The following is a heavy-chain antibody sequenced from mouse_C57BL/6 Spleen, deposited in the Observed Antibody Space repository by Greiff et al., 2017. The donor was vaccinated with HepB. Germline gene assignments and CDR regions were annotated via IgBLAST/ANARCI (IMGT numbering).Heavy chain of an antibody. CDR1: GYTFTSYW. V-gene: IGHV1-82*01. J-gene: IGHJ1*03. D-gene: IGHD2-5*01. Sequence: QVQLQQSGAELVKPGASVKLSCKASGYTFTSYWMQWVKQRPGKGLEWIGRIYPGDGDTNYNGKFKGKATLTADKSSSTAYMQLSSLTSEDSAVYFCARESNYLYWYFDVWGTGTTVTVSS. CDR2: IYPGDGDT. CDR3: ARESNYLYWYFDV.